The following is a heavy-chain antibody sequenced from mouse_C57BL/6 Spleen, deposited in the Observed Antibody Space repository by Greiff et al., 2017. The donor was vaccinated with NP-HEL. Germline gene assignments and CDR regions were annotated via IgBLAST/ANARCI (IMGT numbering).Heavy chain of an antibody. V-gene: IGHV2-5*01. J-gene: IGHJ4*01. D-gene: IGHD2-2*01. Sequence: VKLQESGPGLVQPSQSLSITCTVSGFSLTSYGVHWVRQSPGKGLEWLGVIWRGGSTDYNAAFMSRLSITKDNSKSQVFFKMNSLQADDTAIYYCATRGYDETLYAMDYWGQGTSVTVSS. CDR3: ATRGYDETLYAMDY. CDR1: GFSLTSYG. CDR2: IWRGGST.